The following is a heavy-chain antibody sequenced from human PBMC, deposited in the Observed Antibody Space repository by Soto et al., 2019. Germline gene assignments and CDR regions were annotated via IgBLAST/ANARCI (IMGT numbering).Heavy chain of an antibody. CDR1: GFTFNSYG. D-gene: IGHD5-12*01. CDR3: AKGRSRYSDYDLDY. J-gene: IGHJ4*02. CDR2: IWYDGRNT. Sequence: QVQLVESGGGVVQPGRSLRLSCAASGFTFNSYGMHWVRQAPGKGLEWVALIWYDGRNTYYADSVKGRFTVSRDNSKNTLSLQMTSLRAEDTAVYYCAKGRSRYSDYDLDYWGQGILVTVSS. V-gene: IGHV3-33*06.